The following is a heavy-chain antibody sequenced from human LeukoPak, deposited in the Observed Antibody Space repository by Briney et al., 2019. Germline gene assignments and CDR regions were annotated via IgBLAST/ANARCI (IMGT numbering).Heavy chain of an antibody. CDR3: ATGVPAAMLPYYFDY. V-gene: IGHV1-24*01. J-gene: IGHJ4*02. Sequence: HRASVKVSCKVSGYTLTELSMHWVRQAPGKGLEWMGGFEPEDGETIYAQKFQGRVTMTEDTSTDTAYMELSSLRSEDTAVYYCATGVPAAMLPYYFDYWGQGTLVTVSS. CDR2: FEPEDGET. D-gene: IGHD2-2*01. CDR1: GYTLTELS.